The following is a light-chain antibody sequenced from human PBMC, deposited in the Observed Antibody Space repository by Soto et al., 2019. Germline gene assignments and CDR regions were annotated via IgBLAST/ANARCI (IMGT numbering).Light chain of an antibody. J-gene: IGLJ2*01. V-gene: IGLV2-23*01. CDR3: CSYAGSSTAI. Sequence: QSALTQPASVSGSPGQSTTISCTGTSSDVGSDNLVSWYQQHPGKAPKLMIYEGSKRPSGVSNRFSGSKSGNTASLTISGLQAEDEADYYCCSYAGSSTAIFGGGTKVTVL. CDR1: SSDVGSDNL. CDR2: EGS.